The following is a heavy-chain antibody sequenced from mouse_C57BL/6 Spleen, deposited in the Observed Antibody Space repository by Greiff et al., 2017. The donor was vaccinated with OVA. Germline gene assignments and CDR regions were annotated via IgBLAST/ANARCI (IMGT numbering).Heavy chain of an antibody. V-gene: IGHV1-9*01. D-gene: IGHD1-1*01. Sequence: QVQLKESGAELMKPGASVKLSCKATGYTFTGYWIEWVKQRPGHGLEWIGEILPGSGSTNYNEKFKGKATFTADTSSNPAYMQLSSLTTDASAISYCARGGHYGSSSPYFDVWGTGTTVTVSS. CDR1: GYTFTGYW. CDR2: ILPGSGST. CDR3: ARGGHYGSSSPYFDV. J-gene: IGHJ1*03.